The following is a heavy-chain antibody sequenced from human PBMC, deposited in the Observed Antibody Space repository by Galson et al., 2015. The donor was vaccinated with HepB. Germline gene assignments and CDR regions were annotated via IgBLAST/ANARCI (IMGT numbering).Heavy chain of an antibody. CDR1: GYTFTSYA. D-gene: IGHD3-22*01. Sequence: SVKVSCKASGYTFTSYAMNWVRQAPGQGLEWMGWIYTSTGNPTYAEGFTGRFVFSLDTSVSTTYLQISGLKADDTAVYYCARGGRYDSTGLYYLEPLDYWGQGTLVTVSS. CDR2: IYTSTGNP. J-gene: IGHJ4*02. V-gene: IGHV7-4-1*02. CDR3: ARGGRYDSTGLYYLEPLDY.